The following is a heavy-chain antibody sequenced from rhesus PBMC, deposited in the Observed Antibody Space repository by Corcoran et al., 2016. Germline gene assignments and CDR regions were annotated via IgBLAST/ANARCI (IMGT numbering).Heavy chain of an antibody. D-gene: IGHD2-39*02. CDR3: ASGAYCSGGVCPSYGLDS. CDR1: GGSISGYYY. J-gene: IGHJ6*01. CDR2: IYGNSAST. V-gene: IGHV4-73*01. Sequence: QVQLQQWGEGLVKPSETLSLTCAVYGGSISGYYYWSWIRQPPGKGLEWIGYIYGNSASTNYNPSLKNRVNISKDTSKNQFSWKLSSVTAVDTAVYYCASGAYCSGGVCPSYGLDSWGQGVVVTVSS.